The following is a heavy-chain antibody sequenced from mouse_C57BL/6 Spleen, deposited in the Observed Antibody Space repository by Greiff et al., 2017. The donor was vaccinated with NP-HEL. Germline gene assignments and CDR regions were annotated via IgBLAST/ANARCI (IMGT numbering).Heavy chain of an antibody. Sequence: QVQLQQSGAELVKPGASVKLSCKASGYTFTSYWMHWVKQRPGQGLEWIGMIHPNSGSTNYNEKFKSKATLTVDKSSSTAYMQLSSLTSEDYAVYYCASPYYDYDKDYAMDYWGQGTSVTVSS. CDR2: IHPNSGST. CDR3: ASPYYDYDKDYAMDY. D-gene: IGHD2-4*01. V-gene: IGHV1-64*01. CDR1: GYTFTSYW. J-gene: IGHJ4*01.